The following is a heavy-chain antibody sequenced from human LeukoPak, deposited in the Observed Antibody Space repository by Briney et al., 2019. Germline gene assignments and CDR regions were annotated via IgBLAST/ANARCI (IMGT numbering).Heavy chain of an antibody. J-gene: IGHJ4*02. Sequence: PSETLSLTCTVSGGSISSNCWSWIRQPPGKGLEWIGYIYYSGSTNYNPSLKSRVTISVDTSKDQFSLKLSSVTAADTAVYYCARLAPGNYDILTGDPKVVFDYWGQGALVTVSS. CDR1: GGSISSNC. D-gene: IGHD3-9*01. CDR2: IYYSGST. V-gene: IGHV4-59*01. CDR3: ARLAPGNYDILTGDPKVVFDY.